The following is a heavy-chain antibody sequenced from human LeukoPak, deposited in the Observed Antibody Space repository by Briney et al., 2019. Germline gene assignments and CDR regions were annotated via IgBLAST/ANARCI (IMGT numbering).Heavy chain of an antibody. CDR3: TSLNSAACCSDY. V-gene: IGHV3-73*01. CDR1: GFTFSGST. CDR2: NTSNYAT. J-gene: IGHJ4*03. Sequence: PGGSLRLSCAAPGFTFSGSTIHWVRQASGKGLEWVGRNTSNYATAYAASVKGRLTMSRDDSKNTAYLQMNSLKTEGTDVYYCTSLNSAACCSDYWGLGTLVTVSS. D-gene: IGHD1-26*01.